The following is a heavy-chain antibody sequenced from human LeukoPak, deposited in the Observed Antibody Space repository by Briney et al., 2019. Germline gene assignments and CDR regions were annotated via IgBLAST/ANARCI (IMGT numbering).Heavy chain of an antibody. Sequence: PGGSLRLSCAASGFTFSSYWMSWVRQAPGKGLEWVANIKQDGSEKYYVDSVKGRFTISRDNAQNSLSLQMSSLRPEDTAIYYCARDHDWAFDVWGQGTMVTVSS. D-gene: IGHD3-9*01. J-gene: IGHJ3*01. CDR3: ARDHDWAFDV. V-gene: IGHV3-7*01. CDR1: GFTFSSYW. CDR2: IKQDGSEK.